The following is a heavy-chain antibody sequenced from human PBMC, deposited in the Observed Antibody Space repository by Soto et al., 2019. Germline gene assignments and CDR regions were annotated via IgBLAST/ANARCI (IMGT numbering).Heavy chain of an antibody. CDR3: ARDSRDGYSSSWYYYYYYGMDV. V-gene: IGHV3-21*01. Sequence: GGSLRLSCAASGFSFSSDSMGWVRQAPGKGLEWVSSISSSGSFKNYADSVKGRFTISRDNAKNSLYLQMNSLRAEDTAVYYCARDSRDGYSSSWYYYYYYGMDVWGQGTTVTVSS. CDR2: ISSSGSFK. CDR1: GFSFSSDS. D-gene: IGHD6-13*01. J-gene: IGHJ6*02.